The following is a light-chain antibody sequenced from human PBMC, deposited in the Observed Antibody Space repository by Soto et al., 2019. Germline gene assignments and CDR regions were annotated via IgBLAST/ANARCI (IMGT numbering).Light chain of an antibody. V-gene: IGKV3-20*01. Sequence: EIVLTQSPDTLSLSPGERATLSCRASQSVSSSNLAWYQQKTGQAPRLLIYGTSSRATGIPDRFSGSGSGTDFTLTISRLEPEDFAVYYCQQYGTSPPYTFGQGNKLEIK. CDR1: QSVSSSN. CDR2: GTS. J-gene: IGKJ2*01. CDR3: QQYGTSPPYT.